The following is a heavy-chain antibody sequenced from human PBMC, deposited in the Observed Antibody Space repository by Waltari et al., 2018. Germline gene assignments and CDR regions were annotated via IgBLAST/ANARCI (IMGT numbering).Heavy chain of an antibody. V-gene: IGHV4-31*03. J-gene: IGHJ4*02. D-gene: IGHD1-7*01. CDR3: ARGNWNYDFDY. CDR1: GRSITSGGYC. CDR2: IYYSGST. Sequence: VQLQEWGPGLVQPSRTLSLTCTVAGRSITSGGYCWCWIRQHPGKGRGWFGYIYYSGSTYYNPSLKSRVTISVDTSKNQFSLKLSTVTAADTAVYYCARGNWNYDFDYWGQGTLVTVSS.